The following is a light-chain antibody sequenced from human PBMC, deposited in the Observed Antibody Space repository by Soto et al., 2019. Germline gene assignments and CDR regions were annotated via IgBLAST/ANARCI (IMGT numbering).Light chain of an antibody. V-gene: IGKV3D-15*01. J-gene: IGKJ4*01. CDR2: GAS. CDR1: QDVNIY. Sequence: EIVMTQSPATLSVSPGERATLSCRASQDVNIYLAWYQQKPGQAPRLLISGASTRATGIPARFSRSGSATDLTLTISSLQPEDFAVYYCQQYGSWPLAFGGGTNLEIK. CDR3: QQYGSWPLA.